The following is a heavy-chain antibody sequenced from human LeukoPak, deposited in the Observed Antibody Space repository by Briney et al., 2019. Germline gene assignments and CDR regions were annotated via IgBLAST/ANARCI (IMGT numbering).Heavy chain of an antibody. Sequence: PGGSLRLSCAASGFTFSSYAMSWVRQAPGKGLEWVSAISGSGGSTYYADSVKGRFTISRDNSKNTLYPRMNSLRAEDTAVYYCAKGKLYYYDSSGYYYFDYWGQGTLVTVSS. CDR1: GFTFSSYA. CDR3: AKGKLYYYDSSGYYYFDY. V-gene: IGHV3-23*01. CDR2: ISGSGGST. D-gene: IGHD3-22*01. J-gene: IGHJ4*02.